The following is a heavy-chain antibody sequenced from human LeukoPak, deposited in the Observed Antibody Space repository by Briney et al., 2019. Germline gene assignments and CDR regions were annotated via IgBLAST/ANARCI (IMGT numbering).Heavy chain of an antibody. D-gene: IGHD5-12*01. V-gene: IGHV1-69*05. Sequence: ASVKVSCKASGGTFSSYAISWVRQAPGQGLEWMGGIIPIFGTANYAQKFQGRVTITTDESTSTAYMELSSLRSEDTAVYYCARGKVHSGYDFLPGDPIDYWGQGTLVTVSS. CDR3: ARGKVHSGYDFLPGDPIDY. CDR2: IIPIFGTA. CDR1: GGTFSSYA. J-gene: IGHJ4*02.